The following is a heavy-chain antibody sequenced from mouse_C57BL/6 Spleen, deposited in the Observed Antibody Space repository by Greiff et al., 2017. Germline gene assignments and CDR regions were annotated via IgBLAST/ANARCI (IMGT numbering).Heavy chain of an antibody. D-gene: IGHD2-4*01. CDR3: ARGGGYYDDAMDY. V-gene: IGHV1-72*01. Sequence: QVQLKQPGAELVKPGASVKLSCKASGYTFTSYWMHWVKQRPGRGLEWIGRIDPNSGGTKYNEKFKSKATLTVDKPSSTAYMQLSSLTSEDSAVYYCARGGGYYDDAMDYWGQRTSVTVSS. CDR2: IDPNSGGT. J-gene: IGHJ4*01. CDR1: GYTFTSYW.